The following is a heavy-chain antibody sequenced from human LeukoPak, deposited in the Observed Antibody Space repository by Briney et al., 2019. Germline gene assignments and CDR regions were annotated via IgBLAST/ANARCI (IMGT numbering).Heavy chain of an antibody. CDR2: INPNSGGT. J-gene: IGHJ3*02. CDR3: ASARRSDAAFDI. D-gene: IGHD2-15*01. V-gene: IGHV1-2*02. Sequence: GASVKVSCKASGYTFTSYGISWVRQAPGQGLEWMGWINPNSGGTNYAQKFQGRVTMTRDTSISTAYMELSRLRSDDTAVYYCASARRSDAAFDIWGQGTMVTVSS. CDR1: GYTFTSYG.